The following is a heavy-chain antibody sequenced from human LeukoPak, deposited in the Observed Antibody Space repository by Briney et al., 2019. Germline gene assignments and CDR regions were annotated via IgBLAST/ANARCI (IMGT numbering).Heavy chain of an antibody. CDR2: VSPNSGGS. CDR3: ARGIDAGVDY. Sequence: ASVKVSCKASGYSFGSLDINWIRQVPGQGFEWVGWVSPNSGGSGHVQKFQGRVTMTRDTSITTVYMELSSLTSEDTAVYYCARGIDAGVDYWGQGTLVTVSS. D-gene: IGHD2-8*02. J-gene: IGHJ4*02. V-gene: IGHV1-8*01. CDR1: GYSFGSLD.